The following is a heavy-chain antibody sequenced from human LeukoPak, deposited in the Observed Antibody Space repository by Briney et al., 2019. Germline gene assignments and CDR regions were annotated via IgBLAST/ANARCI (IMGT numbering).Heavy chain of an antibody. Sequence: ASVKVSFKASGYTFTNYWIQWVRQAPGQGLEWVALINPNDGSTTYAHKFQGRVTVTRNTSTSTVYMDLSSLTSEDTAVYYCARAPRNSSTMLDYWGQGTLVTVSS. D-gene: IGHD6-13*01. V-gene: IGHV1-46*01. CDR3: ARAPRNSSTMLDY. CDR2: INPNDGST. J-gene: IGHJ4*02. CDR1: GYTFTNYW.